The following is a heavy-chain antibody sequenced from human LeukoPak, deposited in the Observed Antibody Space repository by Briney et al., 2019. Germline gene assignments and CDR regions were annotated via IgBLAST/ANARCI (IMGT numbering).Heavy chain of an antibody. CDR3: ARDRSYYYDSSVLNY. D-gene: IGHD3-22*01. J-gene: IGHJ4*02. CDR2: IYYSGST. Sequence: SETLSLTCTVSGGSISSYYWSWIRQPPGKGLEWIGYIYYSGSTNYNPSLKSRVTISVDTSKNQFSLKLSSVTAADTAVYYCARDRSYYYDSSVLNYWGQGTLVTVSS. CDR1: GGSISSYY. V-gene: IGHV4-59*12.